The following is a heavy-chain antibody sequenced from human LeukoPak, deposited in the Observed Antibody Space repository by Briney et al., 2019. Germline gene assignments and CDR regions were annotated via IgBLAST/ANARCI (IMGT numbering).Heavy chain of an antibody. V-gene: IGHV4-34*01. D-gene: IGHD5-18*01. CDR1: GGSFRGYY. Sequence: SDILSLTFAVYGGSFRGYYWSWIRQPPGKGLKGIGEINHSGSTNYNPSLKSRVTISVDTSNNQFSLKLSSVTAADTAVYYCARGGGYSYGFRYWGQGTLVTVSS. J-gene: IGHJ4*02. CDR3: ARGGGYSYGFRY. CDR2: INHSGST.